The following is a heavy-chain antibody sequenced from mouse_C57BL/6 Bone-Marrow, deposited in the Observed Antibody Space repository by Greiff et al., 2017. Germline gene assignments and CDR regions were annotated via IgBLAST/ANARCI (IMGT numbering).Heavy chain of an antibody. J-gene: IGHJ2*01. V-gene: IGHV1-20*01. CDR3: ARACVSSYRDFDY. CDR2: INPYNGDT. CDR1: GYSFTGYF. D-gene: IGHD1-1*01. Sequence: DVQLQESGPELVKPGDSVKISCKASGYSFTGYFMNWVMQSHGKSLEWIGRINPYNGDTFYNQKFKGKATLTVDKSSSTAHMELRSLTSEDSAVYYCARACVSSYRDFDYWGQGTTLTVSS.